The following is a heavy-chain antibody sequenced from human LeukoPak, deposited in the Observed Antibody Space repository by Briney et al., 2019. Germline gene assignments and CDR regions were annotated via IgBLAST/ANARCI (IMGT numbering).Heavy chain of an antibody. CDR3: AKVMLSYYSLDY. J-gene: IGHJ4*02. CDR1: GFTFSSYV. Sequence: GGSLRLSCAAPGFTFSSYVMRWVRQAPGKGLEWVSGISAAGGGTYYADSVKGRFTISRDNSKNTLYLQMNSLRAEDSAVYYCAKVMLSYYSLDYWGQGTLVTVSS. CDR2: ISAAGGGT. V-gene: IGHV3-23*01. D-gene: IGHD2-15*01.